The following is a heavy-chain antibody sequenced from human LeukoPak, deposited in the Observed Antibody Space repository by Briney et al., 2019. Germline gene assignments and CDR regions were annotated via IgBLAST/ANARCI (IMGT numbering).Heavy chain of an antibody. CDR2: IYYSGST. CDR1: GGSISSHY. J-gene: IGHJ6*03. V-gene: IGHV4-59*11. Sequence: SETLSLTCTVPGGSISSHYWSWIRQPPGKGLEWIGYIYYSGSTNYNPSLKSRVTISVDTSKNQFSLKLSSVTAADTAVYYCAINSFGKYYYYYMDVWGKGTTVTVSS. CDR3: AINSFGKYYYYYMDV. D-gene: IGHD3-16*01.